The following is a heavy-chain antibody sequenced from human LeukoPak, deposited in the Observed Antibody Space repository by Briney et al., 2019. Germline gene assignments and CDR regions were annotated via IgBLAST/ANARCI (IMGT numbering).Heavy chain of an antibody. V-gene: IGHV4-59*01. CDR2: IYYSGST. CDR1: GGSISSYY. Sequence: SETLSLTCTVSGGSISSYYWSWTRRPPGKGLEWIGYIYYSGSTNYNPSLKSRVTISVDTSKNQFSLKLSSVTAADTAVYYCARASGWYGGNFDYWGQGTLVTDSS. J-gene: IGHJ4*02. CDR3: ARASGWYGGNFDY. D-gene: IGHD4-23*01.